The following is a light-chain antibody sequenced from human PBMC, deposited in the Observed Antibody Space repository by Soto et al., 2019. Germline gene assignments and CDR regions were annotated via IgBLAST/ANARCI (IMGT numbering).Light chain of an antibody. CDR2: DAS. V-gene: IGKV3-11*01. CDR3: QKYGSSGT. CDR1: QSVSSY. Sequence: EIVLTQSPATLSSSPGERATLSCRASQSVSSYLAWYQQKPGQAPRLLIYDASNRATGIPARFSGSGSGTDFPLTISRLEPEDFAVYYCQKYGSSGTFGQGTKVDIK. J-gene: IGKJ1*01.